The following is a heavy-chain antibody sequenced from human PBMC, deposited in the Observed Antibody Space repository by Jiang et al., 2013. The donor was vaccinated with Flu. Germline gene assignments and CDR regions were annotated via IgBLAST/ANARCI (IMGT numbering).Heavy chain of an antibody. V-gene: IGHV4-38-2*02. CDR2: VYHTGST. D-gene: IGHD2-21*01. CDR3: TREMKSLVMGHYHYVLDA. Sequence: GLVKPSETLSLTCIVSGYSISTGSYWGWIRQPPGKGLEWIGNVYHTGSTNYNPSLKSRVTMSVDTSRNRFSLKLRSVTAADTAVYYCTREMKSLVMGHYHYVLDAWGQGTTVTVSS. J-gene: IGHJ6*02. CDR1: GYSISTGSY.